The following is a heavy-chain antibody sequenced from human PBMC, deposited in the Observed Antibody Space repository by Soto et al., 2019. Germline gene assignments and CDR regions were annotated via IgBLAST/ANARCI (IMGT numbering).Heavy chain of an antibody. J-gene: IGHJ6*03. Sequence: PSETLSLTCAVYGGSFSGYYWSWIRQPPGKGLEWIGEINHSGSTNYNPSLKSRVTISVDTSKNQFSLKLSSVTAADTAVYYCASDLWSRYYYYLGVRGKRTTVTVSS. CDR2: INHSGST. D-gene: IGHD3-3*01. CDR1: GGSFSGYY. CDR3: ASDLWSRYYYYLGV. V-gene: IGHV4-34*01.